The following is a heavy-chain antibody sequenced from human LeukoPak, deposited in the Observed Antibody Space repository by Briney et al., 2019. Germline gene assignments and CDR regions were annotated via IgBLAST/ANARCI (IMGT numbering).Heavy chain of an antibody. D-gene: IGHD6-13*01. Sequence: GGSLRLACAASGFTFSGSTMHWVRQASGKGLEWVGRIRSKTSSYATAYTASVKGRFTISRDDSKNTAYLQMNSLKTEDTAVYYCARDHGYSSSFFLPKNWFDPWGQGTLVTVSS. J-gene: IGHJ5*02. V-gene: IGHV3-73*01. CDR1: GFTFSGST. CDR3: ARDHGYSSSFFLPKNWFDP. CDR2: IRSKTSSYAT.